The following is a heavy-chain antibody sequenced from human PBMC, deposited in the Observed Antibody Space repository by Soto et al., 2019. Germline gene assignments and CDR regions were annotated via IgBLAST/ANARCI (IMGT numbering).Heavy chain of an antibody. CDR2: IYYSGST. D-gene: IGHD6-13*01. J-gene: IGHJ4*02. CDR3: ARGSGSSSWYGGLGFDY. V-gene: IGHV4-59*01. Sequence: SETLSLTCTVSGGSISNYYWSWIRQPPGKGLEWIGYIYYSGSTNYNPSLKSRVIISVDTSKNQFSLRLSSVTAADTAVYYCARGSGSSSWYGGLGFDYWGQGTLVTVSS. CDR1: GGSISNYY.